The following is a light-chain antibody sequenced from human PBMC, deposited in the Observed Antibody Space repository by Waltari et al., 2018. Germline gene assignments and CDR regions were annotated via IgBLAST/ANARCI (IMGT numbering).Light chain of an antibody. Sequence: DIQMTQSPSTLSASVGASVTITCRASQSISNWLAWYQQKPGKAPKLLIYKASSLESGVPSRFSGSGSGTEFTLTISSLQPDDFATYYCQQYNGLYTFGQGTKLEIK. CDR1: QSISNW. CDR2: KAS. V-gene: IGKV1-5*03. J-gene: IGKJ2*01. CDR3: QQYNGLYT.